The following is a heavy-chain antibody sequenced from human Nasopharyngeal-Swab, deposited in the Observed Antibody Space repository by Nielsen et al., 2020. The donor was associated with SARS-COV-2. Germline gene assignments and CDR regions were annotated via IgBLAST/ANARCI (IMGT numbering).Heavy chain of an antibody. J-gene: IGHJ4*02. Sequence: SETLSLTCAVSGGSISSSNWWSWVRQPPGKGLEWIGYIYYSVSTYYNPSLKSRVTISVDTSKNQFSLKLSSVTAADTAVYYCARDSSGFDYWGQGTLVTVSS. CDR1: GGSISSSNW. V-gene: IGHV4-4*02. D-gene: IGHD3-22*01. CDR3: ARDSSGFDY. CDR2: IYYSVST.